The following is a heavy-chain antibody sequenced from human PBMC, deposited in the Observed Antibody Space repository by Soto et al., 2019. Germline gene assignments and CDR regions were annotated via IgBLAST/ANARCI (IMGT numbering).Heavy chain of an antibody. V-gene: IGHV3-23*01. D-gene: IGHD2-8*01. CDR2: ISGSGGSP. Sequence: EVQLLESGGGLVQPGGSLRLSCAASGFSFSTYTMSWVRRAPGKGLEWVSAISGSGGSPSYADSVQGRFTISRDNTKKTLYLQMNSLRAEDTAVYYCAKARCTTSNCYVPDYWGQGTLVTVSS. CDR3: AKARCTTSNCYVPDY. CDR1: GFSFSTYT. J-gene: IGHJ4*02.